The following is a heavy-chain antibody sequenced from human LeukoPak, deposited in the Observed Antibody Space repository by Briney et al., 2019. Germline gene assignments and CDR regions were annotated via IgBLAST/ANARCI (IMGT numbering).Heavy chain of an antibody. Sequence: SEALSLTCTVSGGSISSSSYYWGWIRHPRGKGLEWIGSNYYSGSSYDDPSHKSLVTISVDTSKTQFLLKISSVAAADTAEYYWARRQIVRACYFDYWGQGTLVSVSS. D-gene: IGHD2/OR15-2a*01. CDR1: GGSISSSSYY. CDR2: NYYSGSS. CDR3: ARRQIVRACYFDY. J-gene: IGHJ4*02. V-gene: IGHV4-39*01.